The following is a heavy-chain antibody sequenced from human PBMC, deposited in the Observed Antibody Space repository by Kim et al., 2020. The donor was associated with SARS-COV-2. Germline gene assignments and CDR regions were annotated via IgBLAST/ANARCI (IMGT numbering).Heavy chain of an antibody. CDR1: GFTFSSYG. CDR2: ISYDGSNK. J-gene: IGHJ4*02. V-gene: IGHV3-30*18. D-gene: IGHD3-10*01. Sequence: GGSLRLSCAASGFTFSSYGMHWVRQAPGKGLEWVAVISYDGSNKYYADSVKGRFTISRDNSKNTLYLQMNSLRAEDTAVYYCAKDHMVRGVLYYFDYWGQGTLVTVSS. CDR3: AKDHMVRGVLYYFDY.